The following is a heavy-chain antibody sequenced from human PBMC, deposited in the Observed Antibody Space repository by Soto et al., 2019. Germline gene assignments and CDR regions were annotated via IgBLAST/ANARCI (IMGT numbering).Heavy chain of an antibody. CDR3: ARGYYYGPTGAFDI. V-gene: IGHV1-69*06. D-gene: IGHD3-10*01. J-gene: IGHJ3*02. Sequence: QVQLVQSGAEVKKPGASVKVSCKASGYTFTGYYMHWVRQAPGQGLEWMGGIIPIFGTANYAQKFQGRVTITADKSTSTAYMELSSLRSEDTAVYYCARGYYYGPTGAFDIWGQGTMVTVSS. CDR2: IIPIFGTA. CDR1: GYTFTGYY.